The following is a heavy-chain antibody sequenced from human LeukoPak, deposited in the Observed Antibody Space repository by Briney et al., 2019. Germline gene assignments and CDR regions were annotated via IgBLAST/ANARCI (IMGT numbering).Heavy chain of an antibody. CDR3: ARDGAGIVGATRQYYYYYMDV. Sequence: ASVKVSCKASGYTFTGYYMHWVRQAPGQGREWMGWINPNSGGTNYAQKFQGRVTMTRDTSISTAYMELSRLRSDDTAVYYCARDGAGIVGATRQYYYYYMDVWGKGTTVTVSS. CDR2: INPNSGGT. V-gene: IGHV1-2*02. D-gene: IGHD1-26*01. J-gene: IGHJ6*03. CDR1: GYTFTGYY.